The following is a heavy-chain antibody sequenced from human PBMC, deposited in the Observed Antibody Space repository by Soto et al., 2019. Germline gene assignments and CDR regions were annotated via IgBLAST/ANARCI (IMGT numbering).Heavy chain of an antibody. Sequence: QEQLVQSESDVKKPGASVTVSCKASGYTFSDYYIHWVRQAPGQGLEWMGWIDPRNGGTKYAQKFQDRFSMTTDTSTSTASMELRRLRPDDTAVFFCARVRYRNVIHAWGQGTLVTVSS. J-gene: IGHJ4*02. D-gene: IGHD2-2*01. CDR1: GYTFSDYY. CDR3: ARVRYRNVIHA. V-gene: IGHV1-2*02. CDR2: IDPRNGGT.